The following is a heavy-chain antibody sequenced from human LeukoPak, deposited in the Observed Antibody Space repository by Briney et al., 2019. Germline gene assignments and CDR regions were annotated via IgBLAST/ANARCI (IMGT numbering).Heavy chain of an antibody. D-gene: IGHD3-22*01. J-gene: IGHJ1*01. CDR3: ATYSSLNRREFQY. V-gene: IGHV3-23*01. Sequence: GGSLRLSCAASGFTFSSYAMHWVRQAPGKGLEWVSLVSLSDNIFYADSVKGRFTISRDNSKSTVHLQMDSLRAGDTAVYYCATYSSLNRREFQYWGQGTLLTVSS. CDR1: GFTFSSYA. CDR2: VSLSDNI.